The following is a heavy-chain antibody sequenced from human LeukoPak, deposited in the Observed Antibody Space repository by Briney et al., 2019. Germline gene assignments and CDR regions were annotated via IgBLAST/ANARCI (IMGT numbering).Heavy chain of an antibody. V-gene: IGHV4-4*07. CDR3: ARDPFRSSFDS. CDR1: GGSFSGYY. Sequence: PSETLSLTCAVYGGSFSGYYWNWIRQPAGKELEWIGRIYISGATNYNPSLKSRVTMSVDTSKNQFSLKLSSVTAADTAVYYCARDPFRSSFDSWGQGTLVTVSS. J-gene: IGHJ4*02. D-gene: IGHD1-26*01. CDR2: IYISGAT.